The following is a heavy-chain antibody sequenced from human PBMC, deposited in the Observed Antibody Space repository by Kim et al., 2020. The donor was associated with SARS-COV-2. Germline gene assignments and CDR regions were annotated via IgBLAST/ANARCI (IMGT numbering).Heavy chain of an antibody. CDR3: ARGVAARRVAYYYMDV. D-gene: IGHD6-6*01. Sequence: SETLSLTCAVYGGSFSGYYWSWIRQPPGKGLEWIGEINHSGSTNYNPSLKSRVTISVDTSKNQFSLKLSSVTAADTAVYYCARGVAARRVAYYYMDVWGKGTTVTVSS. CDR1: GGSFSGYY. CDR2: INHSGST. J-gene: IGHJ6*03. V-gene: IGHV4-34*01.